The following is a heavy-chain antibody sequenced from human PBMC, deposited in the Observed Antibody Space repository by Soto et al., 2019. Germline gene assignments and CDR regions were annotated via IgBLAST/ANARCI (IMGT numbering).Heavy chain of an antibody. CDR1: GGSFSGYY. J-gene: IGHJ4*02. V-gene: IGHV4-34*01. CDR2: INHSGST. D-gene: IGHD3-10*01. Sequence: PSETLSLTCAVYGGSFSGYYWSWIRQPPGKGLEWIGEINHSGSTNYNPSLKSRVTISVDTSKNQFSLKLSSVTAADTAVYYCAREVAERTYYYGSGSYFPPSRYFDYWGQGTLVTVSS. CDR3: AREVAERTYYYGSGSYFPPSRYFDY.